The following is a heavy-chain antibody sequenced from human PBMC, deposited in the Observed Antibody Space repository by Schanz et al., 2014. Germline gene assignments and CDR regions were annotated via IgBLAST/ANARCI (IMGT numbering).Heavy chain of an antibody. V-gene: IGHV1-69*02. CDR2: IIPILGIA. Sequence: QVQLVQSEAEVKKPGSSVKVSCKASGGTFSSYTISWVRQAPGQGLEWMGRIIPILGIANYAQNFQGRVTITRDTLASTAYMELSSLRSDDTAVYYCARGGDPEDVFDIWGQGTILTVSS. J-gene: IGHJ3*02. D-gene: IGHD2-21*01. CDR1: GGTFSSYT. CDR3: ARGGDPEDVFDI.